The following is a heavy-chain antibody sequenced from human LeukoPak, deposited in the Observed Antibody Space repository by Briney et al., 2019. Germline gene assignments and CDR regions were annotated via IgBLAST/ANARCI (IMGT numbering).Heavy chain of an antibody. CDR1: GGSFSGYF. V-gene: IGHV4-34*01. CDR2: INHGGST. J-gene: IGHJ4*02. D-gene: IGHD2-2*01. Sequence: SETLSLTCGVYGGSFSGYFWTWIRQPPGKGLEWIEEINHGGSTNYNPALKSRVTISVDTSKSQFSLKLTSATAADTAVYYCARRAGMTSVDYWGQGTLVTVST. CDR3: ARRAGMTSVDY.